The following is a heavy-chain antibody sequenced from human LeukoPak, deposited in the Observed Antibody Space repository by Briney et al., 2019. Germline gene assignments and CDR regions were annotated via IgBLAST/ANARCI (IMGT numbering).Heavy chain of an antibody. Sequence: ASVKVSCKASGYTFTGYYMHWVRQAPGQGLEWMGRINPNSGGTNYAQKFQGRVTMTRDTSISTAYMELSRLRSDDTAVYYCAGEYWNDVAWFDPWGQGTLVTVSS. CDR1: GYTFTGYY. CDR3: AGEYWNDVAWFDP. CDR2: INPNSGGT. D-gene: IGHD1-1*01. V-gene: IGHV1-2*06. J-gene: IGHJ5*02.